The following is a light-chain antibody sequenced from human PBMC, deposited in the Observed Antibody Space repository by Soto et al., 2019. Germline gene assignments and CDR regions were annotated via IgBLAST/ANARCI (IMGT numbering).Light chain of an antibody. CDR3: QQYGNSPWT. J-gene: IGKJ1*01. V-gene: IGKV3-20*01. CDR2: GAS. CDR1: QSVSSN. Sequence: EIVMTQSPATLSVSPGERATLSCRASQSVSSNLAWYQQKPGQAPRLLIYGASSRPTGIPDRFSGSGSGTDFTLSISGLEPEDFAVYYCQQYGNSPWTFGQGTKVDIK.